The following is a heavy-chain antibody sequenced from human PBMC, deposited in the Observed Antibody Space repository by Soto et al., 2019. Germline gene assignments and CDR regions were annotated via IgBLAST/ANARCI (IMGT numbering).Heavy chain of an antibody. V-gene: IGHV3-74*01. CDR3: ARLYSYGKPFDY. CDR1: GFSFSSYW. D-gene: IGHD3-16*01. CDR2: INSDGSST. Sequence: PGGSLRLSCAASGFSFSSYWMHWVRQAPGKGLVWVSHINSDGSSTTYADSVKGRFTISRDNAKNTLYLQMNSLRAEDTAVYYCARLYSYGKPFDYWGQGTLVTVS. J-gene: IGHJ4*02.